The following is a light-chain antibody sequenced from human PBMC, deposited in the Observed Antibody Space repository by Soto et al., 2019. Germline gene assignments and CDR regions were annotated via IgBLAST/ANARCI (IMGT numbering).Light chain of an antibody. CDR3: KHYNNYPWT. Sequence: DIQMTQSPSTLSASVGDRVSITCRASQSISSWLAWYQQKLGKAPKLLFYKAPSLESGVPSRCSGSGSGTEHPLTIGTLHPDLFETIYRKHYNNYPWTFCQET. CDR2: KAP. J-gene: IGKJ1*01. V-gene: IGKV1-5*03. CDR1: QSISSW.